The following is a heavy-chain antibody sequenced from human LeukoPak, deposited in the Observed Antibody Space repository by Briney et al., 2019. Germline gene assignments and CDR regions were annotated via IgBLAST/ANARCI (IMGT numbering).Heavy chain of an antibody. V-gene: IGHV3-23*01. CDR1: GFTFSSFS. Sequence: GGSLRLSCAASGFTFSSFSMNWVRQAPGKGLGWVSTVSTGGAATYYADSVKGRFTISRDNSENTLYLQLNSLRAEDTAVYYCTGTLAAAAYYYYYGVDVWGQGTTVTVSS. J-gene: IGHJ6*02. CDR3: TGTLAAAAYYYYYGVDV. D-gene: IGHD6-13*01. CDR2: VSTGGAAT.